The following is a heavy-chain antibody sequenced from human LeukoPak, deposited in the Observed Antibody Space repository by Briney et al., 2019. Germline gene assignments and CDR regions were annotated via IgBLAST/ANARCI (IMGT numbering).Heavy chain of an antibody. J-gene: IGHJ6*02. Sequence: SETLSLTCTVSGGSISSYYWSWIRQPPGKGLEWIGYIYYSGSTNYNPSLKSRVTISVDTSKNQFSLELSSVTAADTAVYYCARIAVAGPYYYYYYYGMDVWGQGTTVTVSS. CDR3: ARIAVAGPYYYYYYYGMDV. CDR1: GGSISSYY. D-gene: IGHD6-19*01. V-gene: IGHV4-59*01. CDR2: IYYSGST.